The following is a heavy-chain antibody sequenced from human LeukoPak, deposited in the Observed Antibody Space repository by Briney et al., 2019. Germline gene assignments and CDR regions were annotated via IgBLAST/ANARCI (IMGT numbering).Heavy chain of an antibody. CDR1: GGSISSGDYY. Sequence: SETLSLTCTVSGGSISSGDYYWSWIRQPPGKGLEWIGYIYYSGSTYYNPSLESRVTISVDTSKNQFSLKLSSVTAADTAVYYCAREGGGDSTLDYWGQGTLVTVPS. J-gene: IGHJ4*02. CDR2: IYYSGST. D-gene: IGHD2-21*02. CDR3: AREGGGDSTLDY. V-gene: IGHV4-30-4*01.